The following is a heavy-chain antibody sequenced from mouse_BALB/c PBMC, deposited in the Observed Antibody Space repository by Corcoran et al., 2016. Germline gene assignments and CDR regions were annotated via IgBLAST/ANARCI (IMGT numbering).Heavy chain of an antibody. V-gene: IGHV14-3*02. CDR3: ARGYDYFDY. CDR1: GFNLKDTY. J-gene: IGHJ2*01. CDR2: IDPANGNT. D-gene: IGHD2-2*01. Sequence: EVQLQQSGAELVKPGASVTLSCTASGFNLKDTYMHWVKQRPEQGLEWIGRIDPANGNTKYDPKFQGKATITADTSSNTAYLQLSSLTSEDTAVYDCARGYDYFDYWGQGTTLTVSS.